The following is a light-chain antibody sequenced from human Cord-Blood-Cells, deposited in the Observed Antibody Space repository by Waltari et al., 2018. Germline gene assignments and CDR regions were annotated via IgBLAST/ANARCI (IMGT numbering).Light chain of an antibody. CDR1: QSVSSY. Sequence: EIVLTQSPATLSLSPGERATLSSRASQSVSSYLARYQQKPGQAPRLLIYDASNRATGIPARLSGSGSGTDFTLTISSLEPEDFAVYYCQQRSNWPPITFGQGTRLEIK. V-gene: IGKV3-11*01. CDR2: DAS. J-gene: IGKJ5*01. CDR3: QQRSNWPPIT.